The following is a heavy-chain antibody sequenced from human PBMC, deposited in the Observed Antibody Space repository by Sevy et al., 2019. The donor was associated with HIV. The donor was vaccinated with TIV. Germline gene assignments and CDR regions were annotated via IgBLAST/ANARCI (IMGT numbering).Heavy chain of an antibody. CDR1: GYSFTSYW. Sequence: GESLKISCKGSGYSFTSYWIGWVRQMPGKGLEWMGIIYPGDSDTRYSPSFQGQVTISADKSISTAYLQWSSLKASDTAMYYCARQAVRIAGDRAMEQLVPDYWGQGTLVTISS. J-gene: IGHJ4*02. D-gene: IGHD6-13*01. CDR3: ARQAVRIAGDRAMEQLVPDY. V-gene: IGHV5-51*01. CDR2: IYPGDSDT.